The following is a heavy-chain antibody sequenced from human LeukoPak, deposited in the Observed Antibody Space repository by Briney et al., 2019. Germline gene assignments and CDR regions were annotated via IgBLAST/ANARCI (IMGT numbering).Heavy chain of an antibody. V-gene: IGHV3-48*01. CDR3: ARDHLGDCSGASCYSVYFGYYYYGMDV. CDR1: GFTFNSYS. D-gene: IGHD2-15*01. CDR2: ISSSSSTI. J-gene: IGHJ6*02. Sequence: GGSLRLSCAASGFTFNSYSMNWVRQAPGKGLEWVSYISSSSSTIYYADSVKGRFTISRDNAKNSLYLQMNSLRAEDTAVNYCARDHLGDCSGASCYSVYFGYYYYGMDVWGQGTTVTVSS.